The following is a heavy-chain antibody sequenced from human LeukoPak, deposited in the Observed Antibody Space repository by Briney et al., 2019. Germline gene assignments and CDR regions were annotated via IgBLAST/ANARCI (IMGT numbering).Heavy chain of an antibody. CDR3: QADSSGYLI. CDR2: IYYSGYT. CDR1: GGSISSYY. V-gene: IGHV4-59*12. Sequence: PSETLSLTCTVSGGSISSYYWSWIRQPPGKGLEWIGDIYYSGYTNYNPSLKSRVTISVDTSKNQFSLKLSSVTAADTAVYFCQADSSGYLIWGQGTMVTVSS. J-gene: IGHJ3*02. D-gene: IGHD3-22*01.